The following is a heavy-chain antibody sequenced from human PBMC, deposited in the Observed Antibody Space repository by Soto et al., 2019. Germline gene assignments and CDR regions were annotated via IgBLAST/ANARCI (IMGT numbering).Heavy chain of an antibody. D-gene: IGHD7-27*01. CDR1: GGSISTVDYW. CDR2: IYDGGRT. Sequence: QVQLQESGPGLVKPSQTLSRTCTVSGGSISTVDYWWSSIRQSPDMGLEWIGHIYDGGRTYNNPSLESRVTMSVDTSTSQLSLTLSSVSAADTAVYYCARGPSGDKVDSWGQGTLVTVSS. V-gene: IGHV4-30-4*01. CDR3: ARGPSGDKVDS. J-gene: IGHJ5*01.